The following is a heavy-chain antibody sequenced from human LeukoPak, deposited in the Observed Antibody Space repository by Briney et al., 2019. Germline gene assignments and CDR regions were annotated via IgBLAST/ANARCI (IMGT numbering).Heavy chain of an antibody. V-gene: IGHV4-31*03. CDR1: GGSISSGGYY. Sequence: PSETLSLTCTVSGGSISSGGYYWSWIRQHPGKDLEWIGYIYYSGSTYYNPSLKSRVTISVDTSKNQFSLKLSSVTAADTAVYYCARRSGRDHYGMDVWGQGTTVTVSS. CDR2: IYYSGST. CDR3: ARRSGRDHYGMDV. J-gene: IGHJ6*02. D-gene: IGHD2-15*01.